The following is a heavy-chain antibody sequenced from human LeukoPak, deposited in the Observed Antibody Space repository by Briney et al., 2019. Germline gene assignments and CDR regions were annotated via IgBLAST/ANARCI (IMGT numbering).Heavy chain of an antibody. J-gene: IGHJ4*02. CDR1: GFTFSTYA. Sequence: GGSLRLSCAASGFTFSTYAMNWVRQAPGKGLEWVAVISYDGRQNYYADSVKGRFTISRDNSKNTLYLQMNSLRAEDTAVYYCAKGADVLIPAAGSLFDYWGQGTLVTLSS. D-gene: IGHD6-13*01. CDR3: AKGADVLIPAAGSLFDY. V-gene: IGHV3-30*04. CDR2: ISYDGRQN.